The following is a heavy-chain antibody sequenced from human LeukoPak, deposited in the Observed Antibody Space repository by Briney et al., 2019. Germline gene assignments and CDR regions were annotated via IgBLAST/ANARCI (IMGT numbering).Heavy chain of an antibody. Sequence: GGSLRLSCAASGFTVSSNYMSWVRQAPGKGLEWVSVIYSGGSTYYADSVKGRFTISRDNSKNTLYLQMNSLRAEDTAVYYCARASISTDLWSGYYTGIGYYYYYMDVWGKGTTVTVSS. CDR1: GFTVSSNY. V-gene: IGHV3-66*02. CDR3: ARASISTDLWSGYYTGIGYYYYYMDV. D-gene: IGHD3-3*01. CDR2: IYSGGST. J-gene: IGHJ6*03.